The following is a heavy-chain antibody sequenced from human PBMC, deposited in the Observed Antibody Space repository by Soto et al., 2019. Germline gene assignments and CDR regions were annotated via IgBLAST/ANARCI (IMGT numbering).Heavy chain of an antibody. Sequence: EVQLVESGGGLVQPGRSLRLSCAASGFTFVDYAMHWVRQAPGQGLEWVSGISWDGGYKGYADSVKGRFTISRDNAKNYLYLEMNSLRVEDTALYNGTKDEGYSNSISCIDAFDDWGQGTMVTVS. CDR2: ISWDGGYK. J-gene: IGHJ3*01. CDR1: GFTFVDYA. CDR3: TKDEGYSNSISCIDAFDD. V-gene: IGHV3-9*01. D-gene: IGHD2-2*01.